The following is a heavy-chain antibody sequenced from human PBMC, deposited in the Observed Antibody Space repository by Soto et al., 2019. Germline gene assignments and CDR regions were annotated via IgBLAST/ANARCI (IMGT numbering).Heavy chain of an antibody. V-gene: IGHV4-39*01. CDR2: VYYRERS. CDR3: VSQRLTVPTQAYVDY. D-gene: IGHD6-25*01. J-gene: IGHJ4*02. CDR1: GGSVTNSSYY. Sequence: SETLSLTCTVSGGSVTNSSYYWGWIRQSPGKGLEWIGSVYYRERSYSKSSVKSRVTISVDTSKNRFSLSLNSVTASDTAVYFCVSQRLTVPTQAYVDYWGPGALVPVYS.